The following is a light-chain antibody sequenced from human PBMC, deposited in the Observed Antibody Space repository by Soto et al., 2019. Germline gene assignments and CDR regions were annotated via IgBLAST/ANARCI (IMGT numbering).Light chain of an antibody. V-gene: IGLV2-14*03. J-gene: IGLJ1*01. CDR3: SSYKSSSTLFV. Sequence: QSALTQPASVSGSPGQSITLSCTGTSSDVGGYNYVSWYQQHPGKAPKLMIYDVSARPSGVSNRFSGSKSGNTASLTISGLQAEDEADYYCSSYKSSSTLFVFGTGTKVTVL. CDR2: DVS. CDR1: SSDVGGYNY.